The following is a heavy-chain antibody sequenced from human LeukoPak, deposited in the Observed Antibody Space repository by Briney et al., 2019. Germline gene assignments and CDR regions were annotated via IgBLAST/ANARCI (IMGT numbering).Heavy chain of an antibody. CDR1: GYSFTGYY. V-gene: IGHV1-2*02. D-gene: IGHD1-14*01. CDR2: INPNSGGT. CDR3: ATEGGPGLDF. Sequence: ASVKVSCKASGYSFTGYYMRWVRQAPGQGLEWMGWINPNSGGTNYAQKFQGRVTMTRDTSISTVYMELSSLRSDDAAVYFCATEGGPGLDFWGQGTLVTVSS. J-gene: IGHJ4*02.